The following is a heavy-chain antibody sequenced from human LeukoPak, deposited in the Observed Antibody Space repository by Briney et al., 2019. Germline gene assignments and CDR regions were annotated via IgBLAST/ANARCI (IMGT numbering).Heavy chain of an antibody. CDR3: ARSISDSSGYYYPDY. V-gene: IGHV2-70*11. CDR1: GFSLSTSGIC. Sequence: SGPALVKPTQTLTLTCTFSGFSLSTSGICVSWIRQPPGKALEWLARIDWDDDKYYSTSLKTRLTISKDTSKNQVVLTMTNMDPVDTATYYCARSISDSSGYYYPDYWGQGTLVTVSS. J-gene: IGHJ4*02. CDR2: IDWDDDK. D-gene: IGHD3-22*01.